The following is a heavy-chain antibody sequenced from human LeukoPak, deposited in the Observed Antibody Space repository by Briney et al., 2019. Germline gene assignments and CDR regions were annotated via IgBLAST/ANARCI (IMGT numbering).Heavy chain of an antibody. D-gene: IGHD2-2*01. CDR3: AKDWDERDCSSTSCFNDAFDI. Sequence: SGGSLRLSCAASGFTFSSYAMSWVRQAPGKGLEWVSDISGSGGSTLYADSVKGRFTISRDNSKNTLYLQMNSLRAEDTAVYYCAKDWDERDCSSTSCFNDAFDIWGQGTMVTVSS. CDR1: GFTFSSYA. J-gene: IGHJ3*02. CDR2: ISGSGGST. V-gene: IGHV3-23*01.